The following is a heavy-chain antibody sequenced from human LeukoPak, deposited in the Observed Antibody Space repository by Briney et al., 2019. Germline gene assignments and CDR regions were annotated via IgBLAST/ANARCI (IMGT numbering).Heavy chain of an antibody. V-gene: IGHV4-61*02. Sequence: PSETLSLTCTVSGGSISSGSYYWSWIQQPAGKGLEWIGRIYTSGSTNYNPSLKSRVTISVDTSKNQFSLKLSSVTAADTAVYYCASRIVLTTTQYYFDSWGQGTLVTVS. CDR1: GGSISSGSYY. J-gene: IGHJ4*02. D-gene: IGHD1-26*01. CDR3: ASRIVLTTTQYYFDS. CDR2: IYTSGST.